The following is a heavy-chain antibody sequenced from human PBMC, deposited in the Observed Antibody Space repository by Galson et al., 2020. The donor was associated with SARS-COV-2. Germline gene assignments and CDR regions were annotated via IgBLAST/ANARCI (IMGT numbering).Heavy chain of an antibody. CDR1: GDSVSSNGAA. CDR3: VRGNYAFDY. J-gene: IGHJ4*02. CDR2: TYYRSKWYN. D-gene: IGHD3-16*01. V-gene: IGHV6-1*01. Sequence: SQTLSLTCAISGDSVSSNGAAWNWIRQSPSRGLEWLGRTYYRSKWYNEYALSVKSRIIINPDTFKNQFSLQLNSVTPEDTAVYYCVRGNYAFDYWGQGALVTVSS.